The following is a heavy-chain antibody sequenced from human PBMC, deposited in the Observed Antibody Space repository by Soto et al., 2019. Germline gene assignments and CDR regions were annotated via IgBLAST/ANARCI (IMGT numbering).Heavy chain of an antibody. CDR2: IYFSGST. Sequence: SETLSLTCAVSGGSVSSRDYYWSWVRQSPGKGLEWIGYIYFSGSTYYNPSLKSRISMSVDTSKNQLSLRLSSVTAADTAVYYCARDPMPDHYYYGMDVWSQGTTVT. CDR1: GGSVSSRDYY. J-gene: IGHJ6*02. V-gene: IGHV4-30-4*01. CDR3: ARDPMPDHYYYGMDV. D-gene: IGHD2-2*01.